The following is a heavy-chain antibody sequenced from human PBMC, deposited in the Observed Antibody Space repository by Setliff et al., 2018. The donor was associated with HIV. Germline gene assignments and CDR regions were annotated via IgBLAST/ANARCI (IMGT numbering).Heavy chain of an antibody. V-gene: IGHV1-24*01. CDR1: GYTITEVS. D-gene: IGHD3-10*01. CDR3: ARAPHEGLLWFGGGGFDL. Sequence: GASVKVSCKISGYTITEVSMHWVRQAPGKGLEWLGYFDPQDGKTIYAQKFQGRVTMTEDTSTYTAYMELNSLRSEDTAVYYCARAPHEGLLWFGGGGFDLRGQGTMVTVSS. J-gene: IGHJ3*01. CDR2: FDPQDGKT.